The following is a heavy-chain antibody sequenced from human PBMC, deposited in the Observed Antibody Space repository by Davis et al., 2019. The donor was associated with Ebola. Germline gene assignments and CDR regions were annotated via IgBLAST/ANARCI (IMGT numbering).Heavy chain of an antibody. CDR3: ARGYSVFNYLDY. J-gene: IGHJ4*02. CDR2: TYYRSKWFN. V-gene: IGHV6-1*01. D-gene: IGHD5/OR15-5a*01. CDR1: GDSVSSNSAA. Sequence: PSETLSLTCVISGDSVSSNSAAWNWIRQSPSRGLEWLGRTYYRSKWFNDYAVSVKSRITINADTSKNQFSLQLKSVTPEDTAVYYCARGYSVFNYLDYWGQGTLVTVSS.